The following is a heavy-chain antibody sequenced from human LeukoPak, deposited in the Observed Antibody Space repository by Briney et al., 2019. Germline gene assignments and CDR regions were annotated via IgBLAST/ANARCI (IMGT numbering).Heavy chain of an antibody. Sequence: ASVNVSCKASGYIFPSYDINWVRQASGQGLEGMGWMHSNSGNTGYAQKFQGKGTMTRNTSISTAYVELSSLRSEDAAVYYCARRRGAYYDRPEYGGFDIWDQGTMVTVSS. CDR1: GYIFPSYD. CDR3: ARRRGAYYDRPEYGGFDI. CDR2: MHSNSGNT. J-gene: IGHJ3*02. V-gene: IGHV1-8*01. D-gene: IGHD3-22*01.